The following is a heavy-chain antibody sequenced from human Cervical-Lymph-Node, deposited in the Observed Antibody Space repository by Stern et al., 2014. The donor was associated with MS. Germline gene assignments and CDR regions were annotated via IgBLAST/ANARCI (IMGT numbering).Heavy chain of an antibody. CDR3: ARGWIQRPEPFDI. D-gene: IGHD5-18*01. Sequence: QVQLQQWGAGLLKPSETLSLTCAVYGGSFSGYYWSWIRQPPGKGLEWIGEINQSGSTNYNPSLKSRVTISVDTSKNQFSLKLSSVTAADTAVYYCARGWIQRPEPFDIWGQGTMVTVSS. CDR2: INQSGST. CDR1: GGSFSGYY. J-gene: IGHJ3*02. V-gene: IGHV4-34*01.